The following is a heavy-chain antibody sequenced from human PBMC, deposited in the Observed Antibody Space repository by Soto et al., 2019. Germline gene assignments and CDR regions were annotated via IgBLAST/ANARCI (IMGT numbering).Heavy chain of an antibody. CDR3: ARSRTTVTPNWFDP. V-gene: IGHV1-69*01. CDR1: GGTFTTYG. D-gene: IGHD4-4*01. CDR2: IIPSFDTT. J-gene: IGHJ5*02. Sequence: QVQLVQSGTEVKKPGSSVKVSCKASGGTFTTYGFSWVRQAPGQGLEWMGGIIPSFDTTNYAQKFQGRITVTADESTSTAYLELSSLRSEDTAVYYCARSRTTVTPNWFDPWGQGTLVTVSS.